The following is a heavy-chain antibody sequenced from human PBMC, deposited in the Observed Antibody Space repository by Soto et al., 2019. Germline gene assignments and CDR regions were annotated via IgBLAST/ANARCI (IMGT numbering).Heavy chain of an antibody. Sequence: ASVKVSCKASGYTFPSYDINWVRQATGQGPEWMGWMNPDSGHTGYARKFRDRISMTRNTSITTAYMELPSLRSDDTAIYYCARGRVRYTSSNVFAPGGRGTRSTAPQ. CDR1: GYTFPSYD. CDR2: MNPDSGHT. D-gene: IGHD3-16*02. CDR3: ARGRVRYTSSNVFAP. V-gene: IGHV1-8*01. J-gene: IGHJ5*02.